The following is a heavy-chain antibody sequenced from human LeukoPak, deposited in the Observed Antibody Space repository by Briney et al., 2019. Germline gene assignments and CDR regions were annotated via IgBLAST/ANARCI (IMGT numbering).Heavy chain of an antibody. CDR2: IRGSDDST. Sequence: GGSLRLSCAASGFPLRTYAMSWVRQAPGKGLEWVSSIRGSDDSTYYADSVKGRFTISRDNSENTVFLQMNNLRADDTAVYYCAKPSLRDILTGYYSRLFYFDYWGQGTLVPVSS. CDR3: AKPSLRDILTGYYSRLFYFDY. D-gene: IGHD3-9*01. CDR1: GFPLRTYA. J-gene: IGHJ4*02. V-gene: IGHV3-23*01.